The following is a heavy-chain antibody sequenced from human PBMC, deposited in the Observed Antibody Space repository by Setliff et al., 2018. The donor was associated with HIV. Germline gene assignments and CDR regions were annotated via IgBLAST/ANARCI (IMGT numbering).Heavy chain of an antibody. CDR3: AREIRNYDFWSGYWEDHYFDS. J-gene: IGHJ4*02. V-gene: IGHV1-3*01. D-gene: IGHD3-3*01. CDR2: INAGNGNT. CDR1: GYTFTSYA. Sequence: ASVKVSCKASGYTFTSYAMHWVRQAPGQRLEWMGWINAGNGNTKYSQKFQGRVTITRDTSASTAYMELSSLRSEDTAVYYCAREIRNYDFWSGYWEDHYFDSWGQGTLVTSP.